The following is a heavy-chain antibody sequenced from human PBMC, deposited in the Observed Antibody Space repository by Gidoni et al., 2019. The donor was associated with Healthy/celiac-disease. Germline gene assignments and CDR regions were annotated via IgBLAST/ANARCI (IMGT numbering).Heavy chain of an antibody. CDR2: INHSGST. Sequence: QVQLQQWGAGLLKPSETLSLTCAVDGGSFSGYYGSWIRQPPGKGLEWIGEINHSGSTNYNPSLKSRVTISVDTSKNQFSLKLSSVTAADTAVYYCAREGRIAAAGLGSFAYWGQGTLVTVSS. J-gene: IGHJ4*02. CDR1: GGSFSGYY. D-gene: IGHD6-13*01. CDR3: AREGRIAAAGLGSFAY. V-gene: IGHV4-34*01.